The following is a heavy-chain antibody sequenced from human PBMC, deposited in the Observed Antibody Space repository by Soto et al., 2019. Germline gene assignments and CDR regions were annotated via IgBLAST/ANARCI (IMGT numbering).Heavy chain of an antibody. V-gene: IGHV3-43*01. CDR2: ISWDGGST. CDR1: GFTFDDYT. Sequence: PGGSLRLSCAASGFTFDDYTMHWVRQAPGKGLEWVSLISWDGGSTYYADSVKGRFTISRDNSKNSLYLQMNSLRTEDTALYYCAKDLKLAARPPYYYYGMDVWGQGTTVTVSS. CDR3: AKDLKLAARPPYYYYGMDV. J-gene: IGHJ6*02. D-gene: IGHD6-6*01.